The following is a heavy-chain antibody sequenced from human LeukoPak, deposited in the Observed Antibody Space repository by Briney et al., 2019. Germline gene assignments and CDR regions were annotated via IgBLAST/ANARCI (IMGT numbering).Heavy chain of an antibody. CDR3: ARAFYYYGMDI. J-gene: IGHJ6*02. CDR2: IYYSGST. Sequence: SETLSLTCTVSGGSISSYYWSWIRQPPGKGLEWIGYIYYSGSTNYNPSLKSRVTISVDTSKNQFSLKLSSVTAADTAVYYCARAFYYYGMDIWGQGTTVTVSS. CDR1: GGSISSYY. V-gene: IGHV4-59*01.